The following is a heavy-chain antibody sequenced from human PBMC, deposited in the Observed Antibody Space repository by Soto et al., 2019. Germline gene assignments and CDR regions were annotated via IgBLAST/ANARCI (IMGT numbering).Heavy chain of an antibody. CDR3: VRYSWNDKNFDY. V-gene: IGHV3-30*03. J-gene: IGHJ4*02. Sequence: GSLRLSCVASGFSFSTSGMHWVRQAPGKGLEWVAVVSYDRSSKFYADSVKGRFTISSDDSKNTLYLQMDSLRVEDTAVCYCVRYSWNDKNFDYWGQGTLVTVSS. D-gene: IGHD1-20*01. CDR2: VSYDRSSK. CDR1: GFSFSTSG.